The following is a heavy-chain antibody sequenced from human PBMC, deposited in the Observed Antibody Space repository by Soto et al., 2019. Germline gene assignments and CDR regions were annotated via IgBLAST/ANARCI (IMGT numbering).Heavy chain of an antibody. V-gene: IGHV5-51*01. CDR3: ASIPYYGSGSWYAFDI. CDR1: GYRFTSYW. Sequence: PXVAQKNSCRGSGYRFTSYWLSWVRQIPGKGLEWMGIIYPGDSDNRYSPSFQGQVTISGDKSISTAYLQWSSLKASDTAMYYCASIPYYGSGSWYAFDIWGQGTMVTASS. CDR2: IYPGDSDN. D-gene: IGHD3-10*01. J-gene: IGHJ3*02.